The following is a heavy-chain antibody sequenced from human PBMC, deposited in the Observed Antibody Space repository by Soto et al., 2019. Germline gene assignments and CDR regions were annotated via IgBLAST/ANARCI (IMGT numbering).Heavy chain of an antibody. CDR3: ATCGGNPCWESGSFDY. V-gene: IGHV1-24*01. CDR1: GYTLTELS. D-gene: IGHD2-15*01. CDR2: FDPEDGET. J-gene: IGHJ4*02. Sequence: EASVKVSCKVSGYTLTELSMHWVRQAPGKGLEWMGGFDPEDGETIYAQKFQGRVTMTEDTSTDTAYMELSSLRSEDTAVYYCATCGGNPCWESGSFDYWGQGTLVTVSS.